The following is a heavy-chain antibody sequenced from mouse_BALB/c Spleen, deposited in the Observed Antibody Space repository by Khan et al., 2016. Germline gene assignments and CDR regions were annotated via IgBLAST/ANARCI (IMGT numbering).Heavy chain of an antibody. CDR1: GYSITSGYG. V-gene: IGHV3-2*02. CDR3: ARTARIKY. J-gene: IGHJ2*01. CDR2: ISYSGST. Sequence: EVKLLESGPGLVKPSQSISLTCTVTGYSITSGYGWNWIRQFPGNKLEWMGYISYSGSTNYNPSLKSRISNTRDTSKNQFFLQLNSVTTEDTATYYCARTARIKYWGQGTTLTVSS. D-gene: IGHD1-2*01.